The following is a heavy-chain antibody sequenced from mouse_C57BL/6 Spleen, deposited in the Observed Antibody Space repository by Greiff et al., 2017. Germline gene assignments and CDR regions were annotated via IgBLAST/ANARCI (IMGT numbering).Heavy chain of an antibody. CDR1: GYTFTEYT. D-gene: IGHD1-1*01. CDR2: FYPGSGSI. V-gene: IGHV1-62-2*01. Sequence: VQLQQSGAELVKPGASVKLSCKASGYTFTEYTIHWVKQRSGQGLEWIGWFYPGSGSIKYNEKFKDKDTLTADKSSSTVYMELSRLTSEVSAVYFCARHEEEGGSSYLYYARDYWGQGTSVTVSS. CDR3: ARHEEEGGSSYLYYARDY. J-gene: IGHJ4*01.